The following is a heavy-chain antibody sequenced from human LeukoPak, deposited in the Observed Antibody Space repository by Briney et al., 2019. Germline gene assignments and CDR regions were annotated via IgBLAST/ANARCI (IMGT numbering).Heavy chain of an antibody. CDR2: IWYDGSSK. J-gene: IGHJ4*02. CDR1: GFTFSSYG. V-gene: IGHV3-33*01. CDR3: VRDFRSADY. Sequence: PGGSLRLSCAASGFTFSSYGMHWVRQAPGKGLEWVAVIWYDGSSKYYADSVKGRFIISRDNARNTVYLQMNSLRVEDTAVNYCVRDFRSADYWGQGTLVTVSS.